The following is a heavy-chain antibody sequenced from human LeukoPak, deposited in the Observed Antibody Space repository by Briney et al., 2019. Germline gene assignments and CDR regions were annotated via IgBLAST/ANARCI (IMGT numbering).Heavy chain of an antibody. D-gene: IGHD2-8*02. CDR2: INHSGST. V-gene: IGHV4-34*01. CDR1: GGSFSGYY. CDR3: ARVSDDTGWFDP. J-gene: IGHJ5*02. Sequence: SETLSLTCAVYGGSFSGYYWSWIRQPPGKGQEWIGEINHSGSTNYNPSLKSRVTISVDTSKNQFSLKLSSVTAADTAVYYCARVSDDTGWFDPWGQGTLVTVSS.